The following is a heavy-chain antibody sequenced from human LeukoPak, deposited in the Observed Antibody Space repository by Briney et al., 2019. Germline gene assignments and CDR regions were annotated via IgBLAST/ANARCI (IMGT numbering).Heavy chain of an antibody. CDR2: IYYSGST. CDR1: GGSISSYY. J-gene: IGHJ5*02. V-gene: IGHV4-59*12. Sequence: PSETLSLTCTVSGGSISSYYWSWIRQPPGKGLEWIGYIYYSGSTNYNPSLKSRVTMSVDTSKNQFSLKLSSVTAADTAVYYCARVGSSRSAAGTTNWFDPWGQGTLVTVSS. CDR3: ARVGSSRSAAGTTNWFDP. D-gene: IGHD6-13*01.